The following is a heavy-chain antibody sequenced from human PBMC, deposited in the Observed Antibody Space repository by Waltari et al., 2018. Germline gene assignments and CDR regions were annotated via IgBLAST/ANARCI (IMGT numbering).Heavy chain of an antibody. CDR3: AREGRSSGWSL. Sequence: QVQLVQSGAEVKKPGASVKVSCKASGYTFTSYAMHWVRQAPGQRLEWMGWINAVNGNKKYAQKWQGRVTITRDTSASTADMELSSLRSEDTAVYYCAREGRSSGWSLWGQGTLVTVSS. CDR2: INAVNGNK. D-gene: IGHD6-19*01. CDR1: GYTFTSYA. J-gene: IGHJ4*02. V-gene: IGHV1-3*01.